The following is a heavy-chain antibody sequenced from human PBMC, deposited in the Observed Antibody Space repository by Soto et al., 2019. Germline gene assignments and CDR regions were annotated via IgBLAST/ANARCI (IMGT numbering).Heavy chain of an antibody. Sequence: PSETLSLTCAVSVYSISLGYYWGWIRQPPGKGLEWIGSIYSSGSTNYNPSLKSRVTMSVDTSKNQFSLKLRSVIVADTAVYHCARFVRSCSGTTCYTRADVWGQGTTVTVSS. CDR3: ARFVRSCSGTTCYTRADV. V-gene: IGHV4-38-2*01. J-gene: IGHJ6*02. CDR1: VYSISLGYY. CDR2: IYSSGST. D-gene: IGHD2-2*02.